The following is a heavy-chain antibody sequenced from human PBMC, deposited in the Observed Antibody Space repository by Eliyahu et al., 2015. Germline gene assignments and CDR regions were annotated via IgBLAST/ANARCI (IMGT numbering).Heavy chain of an antibody. CDR2: INHSGSP. D-gene: IGHD2-2*01. J-gene: IGHJ6*02. CDR1: GGSFXGYY. V-gene: IGHV4-34*01. Sequence: QVQLQQWGAGLLKPSETLSLXCAVXGGSFXGYYWSWIRQPPGKGLEWIGEINHSGSPNYNPSLKSRVTISVDTSKNQFSLKLSSVTAADTAVYYCARMLTDIVVVPAAVNGMDVWGQGTTVTVSS. CDR3: ARMLTDIVVVPAAVNGMDV.